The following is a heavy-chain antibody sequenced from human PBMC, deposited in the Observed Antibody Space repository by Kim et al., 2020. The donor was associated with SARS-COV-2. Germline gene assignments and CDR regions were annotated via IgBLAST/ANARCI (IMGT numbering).Heavy chain of an antibody. CDR3: AREYSSSWYGSQDAFDI. Sequence: KSRVTISVDTSKNQFSLKLSSVTAADTAVYYCAREYSSSWYGSQDAFDIWGQGTMVTVSS. J-gene: IGHJ3*02. V-gene: IGHV4-31*02. D-gene: IGHD6-13*01.